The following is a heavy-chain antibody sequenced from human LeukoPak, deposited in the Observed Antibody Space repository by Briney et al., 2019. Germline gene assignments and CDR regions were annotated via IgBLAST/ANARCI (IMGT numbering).Heavy chain of an antibody. J-gene: IGHJ6*03. V-gene: IGHV4-34*01. CDR2: INHSGST. CDR3: ARVVVPAAISYYYYYYYMDV. D-gene: IGHD2-2*02. Sequence: SETLSLTCAVYGGSFSGYYWSWIRQPPGKGLEWIGEINHSGSTNYNPSLKSRVTISVDTSRNQFSLELSSVTAADTAVYYCARVVVPAAISYYYYYYYMDVWGKGTTVTVSS. CDR1: GGSFSGYY.